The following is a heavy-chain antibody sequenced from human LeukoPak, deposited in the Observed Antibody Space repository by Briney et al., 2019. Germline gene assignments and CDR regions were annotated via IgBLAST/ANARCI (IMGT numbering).Heavy chain of an antibody. CDR3: ARVTFIVVPAATYNWCDP. Sequence: GGSLRLSCAASGFTFDDYGMSWVRQAPGKGLEWVSGINWNGGSTGYADSVKGRFTISRDNAKNSLYLQMNSLRAEDTALYHCARVTFIVVPAATYNWCDPWGEGTLVTVS. D-gene: IGHD2-2*01. CDR2: INWNGGST. CDR1: GFTFDDYG. V-gene: IGHV3-20*01. J-gene: IGHJ5*02.